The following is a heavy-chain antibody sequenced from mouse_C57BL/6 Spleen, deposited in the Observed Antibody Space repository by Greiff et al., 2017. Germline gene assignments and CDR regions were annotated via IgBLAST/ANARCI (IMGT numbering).Heavy chain of an antibody. Sequence: QVQLQQSGAELAKPGASVKLSCKASGYTFTSYWMHWVKQRPGQGLEWIGYINPSSGYTKYNQKFKDKATLTADKSSSTAYMQLSSLTYEDSAVXICAKFPSYYEYDGDFEYRGESATLTVSP. J-gene: IGHJ2*01. CDR3: AKFPSYYEYDGDFEY. V-gene: IGHV1-7*01. CDR1: GYTFTSYW. D-gene: IGHD2-4*01. CDR2: INPSSGYT.